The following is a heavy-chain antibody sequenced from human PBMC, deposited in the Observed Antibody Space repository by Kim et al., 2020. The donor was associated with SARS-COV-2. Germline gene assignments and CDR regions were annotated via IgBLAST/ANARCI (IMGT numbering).Heavy chain of an antibody. CDR1: GFTFDDYA. D-gene: IGHD1-7*01. CDR3: AKDGGVSWNYGTYYYYGMDV. V-gene: IGHV3-43*02. CDR2: ISGDGGST. Sequence: GGSLRLSCAASGFTFDDYAMHWVRQAPGKGLEWVSLISGDGGSTYYADSVKGRFTISRDNSKNSLYLQMNSLRTEDTALYYCAKDGGVSWNYGTYYYYGMDVWGQGTTVTVSS. J-gene: IGHJ6*02.